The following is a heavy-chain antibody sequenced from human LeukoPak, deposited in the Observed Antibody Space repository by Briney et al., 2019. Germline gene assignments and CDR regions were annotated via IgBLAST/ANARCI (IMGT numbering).Heavy chain of an antibody. CDR1: GFTFGDYA. CDR2: IRNKAYGGTT. J-gene: IGHJ4*02. D-gene: IGHD1-26*01. V-gene: IGHV3-49*04. Sequence: GSLRLSCTASGFTFGDYAMSWVRQAPGKGLEWVGFIRNKAYGGTTQYAASVKGRFTISRDESKSIAYLQMNSLKTEDSAVYYCTREIDSGSYYVDYWGQGTLVTVSS. CDR3: TREIDSGSYYVDY.